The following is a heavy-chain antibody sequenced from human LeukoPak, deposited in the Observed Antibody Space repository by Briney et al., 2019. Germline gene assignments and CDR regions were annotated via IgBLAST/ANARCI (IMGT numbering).Heavy chain of an antibody. D-gene: IGHD2-21*02. CDR3: ARVYCGGDCYSRGLYYFDY. V-gene: IGHV4-39*01. CDR2: IYGSGST. Sequence: PSETLSLTCTVSGGSIRSSYYYWGWIRQPPGKGLEWIGSIYGSGSTYYNPSLKSRVTISVDTSKNQFSPKLNSVTAADTAVYYCARVYCGGDCYSRGLYYFDYWGQGTLVTVSS. J-gene: IGHJ4*02. CDR1: GGSIRSSYYY.